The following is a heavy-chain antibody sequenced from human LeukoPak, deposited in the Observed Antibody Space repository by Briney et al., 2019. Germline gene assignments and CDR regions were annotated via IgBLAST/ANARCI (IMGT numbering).Heavy chain of an antibody. D-gene: IGHD6-13*01. CDR1: GYTFTSYG. Sequence: GASVKVSCKASGYTFTSYGISWVRQAPGQGLEWMGIINPSGGSTSYAQEFQGRVTMTRDMSTSTVYMELSSLRSEDTAVYYCARDRNEGSSMTYMDVWGKGTTVTVSS. CDR3: ARDRNEGSSMTYMDV. V-gene: IGHV1-46*01. J-gene: IGHJ6*03. CDR2: INPSGGST.